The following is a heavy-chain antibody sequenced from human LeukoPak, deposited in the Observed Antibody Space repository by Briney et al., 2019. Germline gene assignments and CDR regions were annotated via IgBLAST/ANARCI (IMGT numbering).Heavy chain of an antibody. J-gene: IGHJ4*02. D-gene: IGHD3-16*02. CDR2: IYYSGST. V-gene: IGHV4-31*03. CDR3: ARVIDYVWGSYRRPHPSYYFDY. Sequence: SQTLSLTCTVSGGSISSGGYYWSWIRQHPGKDLEWIGYIYYSGSTYYHPSLKSRVTISVDTSKNQFSLKLSSVTAADTAVYYCARVIDYVWGSYRRPHPSYYFDYWGQGTLVTVSS. CDR1: GGSISSGGYY.